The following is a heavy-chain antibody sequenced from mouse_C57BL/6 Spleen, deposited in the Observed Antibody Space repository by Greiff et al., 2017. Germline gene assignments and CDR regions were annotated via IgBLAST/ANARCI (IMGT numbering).Heavy chain of an antibody. CDR2: IDPSDSET. D-gene: IGHD1-1*01. CDR3: ARRGFRTGGYTVLQDPFDY. Sequence: QVQLKQPGAELVRPGSSVKLSCKASGYTFTSYWMHWVKQRPIQGLEWIGNIDPSDSETHYNQKFKDKATLTVDKSSSTAYMQLSSLTSEDSAVYYCARRGFRTGGYTVLQDPFDYWGQGTTLTVSS. CDR1: GYTFTSYW. V-gene: IGHV1-52*01. J-gene: IGHJ2*01.